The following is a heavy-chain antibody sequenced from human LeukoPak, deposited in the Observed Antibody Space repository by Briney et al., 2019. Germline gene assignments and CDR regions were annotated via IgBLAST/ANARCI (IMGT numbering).Heavy chain of an antibody. D-gene: IGHD5-24*01. CDR3: ARERRDGYKVYFDY. J-gene: IGHJ4*02. CDR2: VYYSGST. V-gene: IGHV4-59*01. Sequence: SETLSLTCTVSGGSISSYYWSWIRQPPGKGLEWIGYVYYSGSTNYNPSLKSRVTISVDTSKNQFSLRLSSVTAADTAVYYCARERRDGYKVYFDYWGQGTLITVSS. CDR1: GGSISSYY.